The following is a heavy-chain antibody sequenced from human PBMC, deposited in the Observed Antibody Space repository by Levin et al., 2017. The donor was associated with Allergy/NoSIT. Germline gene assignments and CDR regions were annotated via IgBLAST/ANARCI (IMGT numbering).Heavy chain of an antibody. D-gene: IGHD1-7*01. CDR1: RDIFTSQF. CDR3: ASRAPNNWNYDHYYFGMDV. Sequence: PGESLKISCKASRDIFTSQFVHWVRQAPGQGLEWMGLIDPRDGSTNYDQRFQGRVTMTRDTSTTTAYLHLNSLKSEDTAVYYCASRAPNNWNYDHYYFGMDVWGQGTTVTVSS. V-gene: IGHV1-46*01. J-gene: IGHJ6*02. CDR2: IDPRDGST.